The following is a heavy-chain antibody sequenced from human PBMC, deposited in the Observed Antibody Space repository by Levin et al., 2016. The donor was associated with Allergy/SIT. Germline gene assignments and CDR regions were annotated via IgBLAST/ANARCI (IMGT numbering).Heavy chain of an antibody. D-gene: IGHD3-3*01. CDR1: GYTFTSYG. V-gene: IGHV1-18*04. J-gene: IGHJ6*02. CDR2: ISAYNGNT. Sequence: ASVKVSCKASGYTFTSYGISWVRQAPGQGLEWMGWISAYNGNTNYAQKLQGRVTMTTDTSTSTAYMELRSLRSDDTAVYYCARSRRFLEWLVYGMDVWGQGTTVTVSS. CDR3: ARSRRFLEWLVYGMDV.